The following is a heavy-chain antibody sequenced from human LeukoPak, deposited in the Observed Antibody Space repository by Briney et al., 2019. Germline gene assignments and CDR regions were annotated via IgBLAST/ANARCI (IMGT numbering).Heavy chain of an antibody. V-gene: IGHV4-59*11. D-gene: IGHD4-17*01. CDR2: ISYIGST. J-gene: IGHJ3*02. Sequence: SETLSLTCAVSGDSFSSHYWTWIRQPPGKGLEWIGYISYIGSTNYNPTLKSRVTISIDTSRNQFSLRLSSVTAADTAVYYCARDLVTVTKGFDIWGQGTMVSVSS. CDR3: ARDLVTVTKGFDI. CDR1: GDSFSSHY.